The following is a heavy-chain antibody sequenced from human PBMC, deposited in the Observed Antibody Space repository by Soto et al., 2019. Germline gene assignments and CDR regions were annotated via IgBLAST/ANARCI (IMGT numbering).Heavy chain of an antibody. Sequence: PSETLSLTCAVSGGSISSGGYSWSWIRQPQGKGLEWIGYIYHSGSTYYNPSLKSRVTISVDRSKNQFSLKLSSVTAADTAVYYCARSDGYNSPVDYWGQGTLVTVSS. CDR2: IYHSGST. J-gene: IGHJ4*02. D-gene: IGHD5-12*01. CDR3: ARSDGYNSPVDY. CDR1: GGSISSGGYS. V-gene: IGHV4-30-2*01.